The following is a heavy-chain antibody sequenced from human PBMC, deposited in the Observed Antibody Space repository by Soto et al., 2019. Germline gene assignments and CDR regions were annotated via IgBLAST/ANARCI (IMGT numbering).Heavy chain of an antibody. CDR2: IIPIFGTA. D-gene: IGHD2-2*01. Sequence: VASVQVSCEASCGTFISYAISWVRQATGQGREWMGGIIPIFGTANYAQKFQGRVTITADESTSTAYMELSSLRSEDTAVYYCAREPAATVWTSARVGGMDVWGQGTTVTVSS. J-gene: IGHJ6*02. CDR1: CGTFISYA. V-gene: IGHV1-69*01. CDR3: AREPAATVWTSARVGGMDV.